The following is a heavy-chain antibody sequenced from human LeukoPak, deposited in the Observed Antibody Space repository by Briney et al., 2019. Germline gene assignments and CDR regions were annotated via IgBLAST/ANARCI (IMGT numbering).Heavy chain of an antibody. D-gene: IGHD6-13*01. CDR1: GYTFTGYY. Sequence: ASVKVSCKASGYTFTGYYMHWVRQAPGQGLEWMGWINPNNGGTNYAQKFQGRVTMTRDTSISTAYMELSRLTSDDTAVYYCARDRSIAASGRSWYFDLWGRGTLVTVSS. J-gene: IGHJ2*01. V-gene: IGHV1-2*02. CDR2: INPNNGGT. CDR3: ARDRSIAASGRSWYFDL.